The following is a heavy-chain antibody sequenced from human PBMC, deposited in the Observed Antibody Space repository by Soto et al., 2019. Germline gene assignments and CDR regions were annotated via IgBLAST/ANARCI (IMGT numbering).Heavy chain of an antibody. CDR3: ATTRTINGSTFRSVAFAN. J-gene: IGHJ4*02. Sequence: GGSLRLSCEASEFPFSNYAMSWVRQAPGKGLEWVSLIGGSASSTYYADSVKGRFTISRDNSKNTLYLQMNSLRAEDTAVYYCATTRTINGSTFRSVAFANWGQGTLVTVSS. CDR1: EFPFSNYA. D-gene: IGHD1-7*01. V-gene: IGHV3-23*01. CDR2: IGGSASST.